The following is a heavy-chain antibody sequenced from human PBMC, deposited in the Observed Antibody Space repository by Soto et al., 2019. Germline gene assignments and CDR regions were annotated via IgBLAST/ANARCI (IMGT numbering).Heavy chain of an antibody. CDR3: ARQVEMATIYFDY. V-gene: IGHV4-59*01. J-gene: IGHJ4*02. CDR1: GGSISSYY. Sequence: SETLSLTCTVSGGSISSYYWSWIRQPPGKGLEWIGYIYYSGSTNYNPSLKSRVTISVDTSKNQFSLKLSSVTAADTAVYYCARQVEMATIYFDYWGQGTLVTVSS. CDR2: IYYSGST. D-gene: IGHD5-12*01.